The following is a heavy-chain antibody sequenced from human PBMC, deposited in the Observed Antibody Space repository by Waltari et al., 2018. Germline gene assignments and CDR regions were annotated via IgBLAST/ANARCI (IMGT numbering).Heavy chain of an antibody. CDR1: GGSISSYY. J-gene: IGHJ4*02. V-gene: IGHV4-59*01. CDR3: ARAQSLAYCGGDCYPGVFDY. Sequence: QVQLQESGPGLVKPSETLSLTCTVSGGSISSYYWSWNRQPPGKGLEWIGYIYYSGSTNYNPSLKSRVTISVDTSKNQFSLKLSSVTAADTAVYYCARAQSLAYCGGDCYPGVFDYWGQGTLVTVSS. D-gene: IGHD2-21*02. CDR2: IYYSGST.